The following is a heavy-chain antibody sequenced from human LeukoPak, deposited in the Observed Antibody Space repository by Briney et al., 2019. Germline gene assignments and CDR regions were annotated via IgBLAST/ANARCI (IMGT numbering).Heavy chain of an antibody. CDR1: GYTFTGYY. Sequence: ASVKVSCKASGYTFTGYYMHWVRQAPGQGLEWMGWINPNSGGTNYAQKFQGWVTMTRDTSISTAYMELSRLRSDDTAVYYCARDFAGLDIAAAGTNDYWGQGTLVTVSS. D-gene: IGHD6-13*01. CDR3: ARDFAGLDIAAAGTNDY. CDR2: INPNSGGT. V-gene: IGHV1-2*04. J-gene: IGHJ4*02.